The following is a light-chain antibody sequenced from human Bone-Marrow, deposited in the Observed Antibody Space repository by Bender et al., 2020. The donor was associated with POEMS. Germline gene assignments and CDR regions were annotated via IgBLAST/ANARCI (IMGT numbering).Light chain of an antibody. CDR2: DVT. CDR3: CSYVSSGSLV. V-gene: IGLV2-14*03. J-gene: IGLJ2*01. Sequence: QSALTQPASVSGSPGQSITISCTGTNNDVGGFDYVSWYQQHPGRAPKLMIYDVTHRPSGVSNRFSASKSGNTASLTISGLQAEDESEYYCCSYVSSGSLVFGGGTKLTVL. CDR1: NNDVGGFDY.